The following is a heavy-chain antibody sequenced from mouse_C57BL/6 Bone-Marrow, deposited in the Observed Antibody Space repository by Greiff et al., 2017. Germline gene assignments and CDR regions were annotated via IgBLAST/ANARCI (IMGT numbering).Heavy chain of an antibody. V-gene: IGHV7-3*01. D-gene: IGHD3-2*02. Sequence: EVMLVESGGGLVQPGGSLSLSCAASGFTFTDYYMSWVRQPPGKALEWLGFIRNKANGYTTEYSASVKGRFTISRDNSQSILYLQMNALRAEDSATYYCASEGSSDWFAYWGQGTLVTVSA. J-gene: IGHJ3*01. CDR2: IRNKANGYTT. CDR3: ASEGSSDWFAY. CDR1: GFTFTDYY.